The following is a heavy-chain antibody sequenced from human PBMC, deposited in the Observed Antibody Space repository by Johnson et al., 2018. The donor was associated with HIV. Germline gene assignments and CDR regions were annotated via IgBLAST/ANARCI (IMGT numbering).Heavy chain of an antibody. CDR1: GFTVSSNY. Sequence: VQLVESGGGVVQPGRSLRLSCAASGFTVSSNYMSWVRQAPGKGLEWVSVIYSGGSTYYADSVKGRFTISRDNSKNTLYLQMNSLRAEDTAVYYCAKGRDSSGFGAFDIWGQGTMVTISS. V-gene: IGHV3-66*02. D-gene: IGHD3-22*01. CDR2: IYSGGST. J-gene: IGHJ3*02. CDR3: AKGRDSSGFGAFDI.